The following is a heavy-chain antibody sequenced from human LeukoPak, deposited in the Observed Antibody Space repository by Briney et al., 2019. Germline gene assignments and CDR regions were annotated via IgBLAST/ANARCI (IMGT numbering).Heavy chain of an antibody. CDR2: ITADSGTT. CDR1: GFTFSTKS. J-gene: IGHJ4*02. CDR3: ASRDYFDY. V-gene: IGHV3-48*02. Sequence: GGSLRLSCVVSGFTFSTKSMNWVRQAPGKGLEWVSYITADSGTTYYADSVKGRFTISRDNAKNSLYLQMNSLRDEDTAVYYCASRDYFDYWGQGTLVTVSS.